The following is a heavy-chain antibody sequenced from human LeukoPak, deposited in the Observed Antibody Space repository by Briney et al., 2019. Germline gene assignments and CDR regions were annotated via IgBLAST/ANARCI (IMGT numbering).Heavy chain of an antibody. CDR1: GFTFSRYS. CDR3: ARDTEHLYFVFDY. J-gene: IGHJ4*02. Sequence: GGSLRLSCAASGFTFSRYSMNWVRQAPGKGLEWVSYISRSGSTIYYADSVKRRFTISRDSAKNSLYLQMNSLRDEDTAVYYCARDTEHLYFVFDYWGQGTLVTVSS. CDR2: ISRSGSTI. V-gene: IGHV3-48*02. D-gene: IGHD2-2*02.